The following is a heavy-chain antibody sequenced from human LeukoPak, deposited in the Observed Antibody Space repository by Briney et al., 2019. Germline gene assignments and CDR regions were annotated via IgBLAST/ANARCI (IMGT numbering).Heavy chain of an antibody. J-gene: IGHJ4*02. CDR2: IRQDGSEK. CDR3: ARPLYSSYDSSDI. V-gene: IGHV3-7*04. D-gene: IGHD3-22*01. CDR1: GFTFSSYA. Sequence: GGSLRLSCTASGFTFSSYAMSWVRQAPGKGLEWVANIRQDGSEKNYVDSVKGRFTVSRDNAKNSLYLQMSSLRAEDTAVYYCARPLYSSYDSSDIWGQGTLVTVSS.